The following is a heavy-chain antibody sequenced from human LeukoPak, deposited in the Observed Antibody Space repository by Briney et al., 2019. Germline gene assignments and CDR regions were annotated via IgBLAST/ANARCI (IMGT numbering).Heavy chain of an antibody. Sequence: PGGSLRLSCAASGLIFSNYAMYWVRQAPGKGLEWVSAISGRSGSTYYADSVKGRFTISRDSSKNTLYPQMNSLRADDTAVYYCAKWGDYDVLTGYYVSDFWGQGTLVTVSS. CDR2: ISGRSGST. V-gene: IGHV3-23*01. CDR1: GLIFSNYA. CDR3: AKWGDYDVLTGYYVSDF. D-gene: IGHD3-9*01. J-gene: IGHJ4*02.